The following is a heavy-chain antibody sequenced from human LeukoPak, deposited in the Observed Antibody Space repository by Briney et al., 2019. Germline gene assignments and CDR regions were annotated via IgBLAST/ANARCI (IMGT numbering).Heavy chain of an antibody. CDR3: AKPPMVRGVIIAYFDY. CDR2: ISGSGGST. Sequence: PGGSLRLSCAASGFTFGSYAMSWVRQAPGKGLEWVSAISGSGGSTYYADSVKGRFTISRDNSKNTLYLQMNSLRAEDTAVYYCAKPPMVRGVIIAYFDYWGQGTLVTVSS. V-gene: IGHV3-23*01. J-gene: IGHJ4*02. D-gene: IGHD3-10*01. CDR1: GFTFGSYA.